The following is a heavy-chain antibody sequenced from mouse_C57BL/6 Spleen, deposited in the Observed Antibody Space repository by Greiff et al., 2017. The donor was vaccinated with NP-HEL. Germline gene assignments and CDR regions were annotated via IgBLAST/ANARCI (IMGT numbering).Heavy chain of an antibody. V-gene: IGHV1-82*01. CDR2: IYPGDGDT. D-gene: IGHD2-3*01. CDR3: ARLRDGYHY. J-gene: IGHJ2*01. CDR1: GYAFSSSW. Sequence: VQLQQSGPELVKPGASVKISCKASGYAFSSSWMNWVKQRPGKGLEWIGRIYPGDGDTNYNGKFKGKATLTADKSSSTAYMQLSSLTSEDSAVYFCARLRDGYHYWGQGTTLTVSS.